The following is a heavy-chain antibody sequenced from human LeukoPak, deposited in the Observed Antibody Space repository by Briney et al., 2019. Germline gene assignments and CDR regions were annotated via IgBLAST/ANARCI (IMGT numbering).Heavy chain of an antibody. CDR1: GYTFTGYY. CDR3: AREIRGRGPYGY. J-gene: IGHJ4*02. Sequence: ASVKVSCKASGYTFTGYYMHWVRQAPGQGLEWLGWINPNSGGTNYAQKFQGRVTMTRDTSISTAYMELSRLRSDDTAVYYCAREIRGRGPYGYWGQGTLVTVSS. CDR2: INPNSGGT. V-gene: IGHV1-2*02. D-gene: IGHD2-15*01.